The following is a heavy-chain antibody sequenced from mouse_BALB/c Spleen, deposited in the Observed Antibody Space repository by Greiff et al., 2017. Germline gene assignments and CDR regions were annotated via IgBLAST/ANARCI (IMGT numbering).Heavy chain of an antibody. D-gene: IGHD2-10*02. CDR1: GFNIKDTY. J-gene: IGHJ4*01. Sequence: VQLQQSGAELVKPGASVKLSCTASGFNIKDTYMHWVKQRPEQGLEWIGRIDPANGNTKYDPKFQGKATITADTSSNTAYLQLSSLTSEDTAVYYCARAYGNSSMDYWGQGTSVTVSS. V-gene: IGHV14-3*02. CDR2: IDPANGNT. CDR3: ARAYGNSSMDY.